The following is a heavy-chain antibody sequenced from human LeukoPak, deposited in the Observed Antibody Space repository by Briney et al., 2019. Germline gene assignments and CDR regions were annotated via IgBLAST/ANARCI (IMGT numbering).Heavy chain of an antibody. CDR2: IYYSGST. V-gene: IGHV4-59*01. Sequence: SETLSLTCTVSGGSISSYYWSWIRQPPGEGLEWIGYIYYSGSTNYNPSLKSRVTISVDTSKNQFSLKLSSVTAADTAVYYCARVTSGRFDYWGQGTLVTVSS. CDR3: ARVTSGRFDY. J-gene: IGHJ4*02. D-gene: IGHD3-10*01. CDR1: GGSISSYY.